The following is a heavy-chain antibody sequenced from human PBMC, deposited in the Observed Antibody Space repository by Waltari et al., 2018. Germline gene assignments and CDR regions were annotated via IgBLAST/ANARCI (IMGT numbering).Heavy chain of an antibody. Sequence: EVQLVESGGGLVQPGGSLRLSCVASGLTFNTYWMKWIRQAPGEGLEWGAHINPDGSQKFYVDSVKGRFTVSRDNAHNSLYLPMNNLRAEDTAVYYCTTLARGESGDYWGQGTLVTVSS. D-gene: IGHD3-10*01. CDR3: TTLARGESGDY. V-gene: IGHV3-7*01. CDR2: INPDGSQK. CDR1: GLTFNTYW. J-gene: IGHJ4*02.